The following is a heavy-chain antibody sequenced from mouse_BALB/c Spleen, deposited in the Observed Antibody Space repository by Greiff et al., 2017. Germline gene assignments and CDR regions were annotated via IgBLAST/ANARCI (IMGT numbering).Heavy chain of an antibody. CDR2: INPSNGGT. Sequence: QVQLKESGAELVKPGASVKLSCKASGYTFTSYYMYWVKQRPGQGLEWIGGINPSNGGTNFNEKFKSKATLTVDKSSSTAYMQLSSLTSEDSAVYYCTRAPYGNYAAWFAYWGQGTLVTVSA. CDR3: TRAPYGNYAAWFAY. CDR1: GYTFTSYY. V-gene: IGHV1S81*02. J-gene: IGHJ3*01. D-gene: IGHD2-1*01.